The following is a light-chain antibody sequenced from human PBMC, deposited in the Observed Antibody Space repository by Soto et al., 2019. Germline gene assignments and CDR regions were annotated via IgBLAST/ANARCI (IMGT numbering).Light chain of an antibody. CDR1: SNDIGSYSL. V-gene: IGLV2-23*03. Sequence: QSALTQPASMSGSPGQSITVSCIGTSNDIGSYSLVSWYQQHPGEAPKLIIYEGSERPSGVSNRFSGSKSGNTASLTISGLQAEDEADYYCCSYSGSSSVLFGGGTKVTVL. CDR3: CSYSGSSSVL. CDR2: EGS. J-gene: IGLJ2*01.